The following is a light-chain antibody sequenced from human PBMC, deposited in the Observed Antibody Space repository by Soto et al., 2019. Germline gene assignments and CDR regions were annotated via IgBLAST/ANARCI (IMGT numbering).Light chain of an antibody. CDR1: QRISSW. Sequence: DIQMTQSPSALSASVGDRVTITCRASQRISSWLAWYQQKPGKAPKLLIYKASSLESGVPSRFSGSGSGTEFTLTISSLQPDDFATYYCQQYNSYIRTFGQGTKVEIK. J-gene: IGKJ1*01. V-gene: IGKV1-5*03. CDR3: QQYNSYIRT. CDR2: KAS.